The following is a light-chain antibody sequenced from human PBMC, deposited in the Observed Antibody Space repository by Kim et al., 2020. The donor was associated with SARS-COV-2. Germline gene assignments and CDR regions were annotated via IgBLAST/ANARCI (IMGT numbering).Light chain of an antibody. J-gene: IGKJ1*01. Sequence: SASPGQTVTLSWRASESVATNVAWYLQKRGQTPRLLIFGASTRAAGIPDRFTGSGSETEFTLTISGLQSEDFAVYYCQQYSDWPTFGQGTKVDIK. CDR2: GAS. CDR1: ESVATN. V-gene: IGKV3-15*01. CDR3: QQYSDWPT.